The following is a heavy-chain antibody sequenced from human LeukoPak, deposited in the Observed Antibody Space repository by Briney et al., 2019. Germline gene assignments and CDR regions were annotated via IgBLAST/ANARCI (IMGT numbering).Heavy chain of an antibody. CDR2: INPNSGGT. CDR1: GYTFTGYY. J-gene: IGHJ4*02. Sequence: ASVKVSCKASGYTFTGYYMHWVRQAPGQGLEWMGWINPNSGGTNYAQNLQGRVTMTTDTSTSTAYMELRSLRSDDTAVYYCARDKVRGIPTKFDYWGQGTLVTVSS. V-gene: IGHV1-2*02. D-gene: IGHD3-10*01. CDR3: ARDKVRGIPTKFDY.